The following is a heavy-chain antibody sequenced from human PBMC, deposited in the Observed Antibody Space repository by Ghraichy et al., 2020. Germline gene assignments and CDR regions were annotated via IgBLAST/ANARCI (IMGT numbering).Heavy chain of an antibody. CDR3: AKRDYGDFGTNY. Sequence: GGSLRLSCAASGFIFSSHAMSWVRQAPGKGLEWVSGFSNSGDSTYYADSVKGRFTISRDNSKNTLYLQMNSLRVEDTAVYYCAKRDYGDFGTNYWGQGILVTVSS. CDR2: FSNSGDST. J-gene: IGHJ4*02. CDR1: GFIFSSHA. D-gene: IGHD4-17*01. V-gene: IGHV3-23*01.